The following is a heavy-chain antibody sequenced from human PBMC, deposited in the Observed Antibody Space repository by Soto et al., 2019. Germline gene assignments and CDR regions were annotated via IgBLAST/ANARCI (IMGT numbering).Heavy chain of an antibody. CDR3: AQCLLGVNYYYGMDV. CDR1: GGTFSSYA. D-gene: IGHD3-16*01. Sequence: QVQLVQSGAEVKKPGSSVKVSCKASGGTFSSYAINWVRQAPGQGLEWMGGIIPIFATADYAQKFQGRVTIPADESTSTAYMELGRLRSEDTAVYYCAQCLLGVNYYYGMDVWGQGTTVTVSS. CDR2: IIPIFATA. V-gene: IGHV1-69*12. J-gene: IGHJ6*02.